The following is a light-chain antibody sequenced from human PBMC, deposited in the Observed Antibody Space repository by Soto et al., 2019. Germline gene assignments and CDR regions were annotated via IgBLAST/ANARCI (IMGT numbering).Light chain of an antibody. J-gene: IGKJ1*01. V-gene: IGKV3D-15*01. Sequence: EIVMTHSPATLSGSAGERATLSGRARHSVSINLAWYQQEPGQAPRLLIYGASTRATGIPARFSGSGSGTEFTLTISSLQSEDFAVYYCQQYNNWPLEFMWTFGQGTKVDIK. CDR3: QQYNNWPLEFMWT. CDR1: HSVSIN. CDR2: GAS.